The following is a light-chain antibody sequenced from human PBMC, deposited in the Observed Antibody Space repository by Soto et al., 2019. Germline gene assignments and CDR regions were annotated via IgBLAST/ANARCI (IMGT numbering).Light chain of an antibody. Sequence: EIVLTQSPDTLSLSPGERATLSCRASQNVSSYLAWYQQKPGQAPRLLIYDASNRATGIPARFSGSESGTDFTLTISILEPESFLVYYWTKESNTLSLFGQVTLLEIK. V-gene: IGKV3-11*01. CDR2: DAS. J-gene: IGKJ5*01. CDR3: TKESNTLSL. CDR1: QNVSSY.